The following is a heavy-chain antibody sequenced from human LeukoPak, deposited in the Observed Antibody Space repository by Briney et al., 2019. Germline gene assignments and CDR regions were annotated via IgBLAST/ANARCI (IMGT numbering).Heavy chain of an antibody. CDR3: AKDPATVTTVVNELDY. V-gene: IGHV3-30*02. Sequence: GGSLRLSCAASGFTFSSYGMHWVRQAPGKGLEWVAFIRYDGSNKYYADSVKGRFTISRDNSKNTLYLQMNSLRAEDTAVYYCAKDPATVTTVVNELDYWGQGTLVTVSS. CDR2: IRYDGSNK. D-gene: IGHD4-23*01. CDR1: GFTFSSYG. J-gene: IGHJ4*02.